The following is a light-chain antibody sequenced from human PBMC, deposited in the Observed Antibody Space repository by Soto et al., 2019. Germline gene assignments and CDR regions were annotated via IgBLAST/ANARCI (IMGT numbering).Light chain of an antibody. CDR2: DTS. Sequence: EIVLTQSPGTLSLSPGERGTLSCRASQSVSGNSLAWYQQKPGQAPRVLIYDTSRRAAGIPDRFSGSGSGTDFTLTISRLEPEDFAVYHCQQYGSPPRTFGQGTKVDTK. CDR3: QQYGSPPRT. CDR1: QSVSGNS. J-gene: IGKJ1*01. V-gene: IGKV3-20*01.